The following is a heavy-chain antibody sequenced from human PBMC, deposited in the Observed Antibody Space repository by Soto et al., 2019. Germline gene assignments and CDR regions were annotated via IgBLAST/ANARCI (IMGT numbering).Heavy chain of an antibody. CDR1: GFTFSSYG. J-gene: IGHJ4*02. CDR3: ARDRGSSSRYYFDY. Sequence: GGSLRLSCAASGFTFSSYGMHWVRQAPGKGLEWVAVIWYDGSNKYYADSVKGRFTISRDNSKNTLYLQMNSLRAEDTAVYYCARDRGSSSRYYFDYWGQGTLVTAPQ. CDR2: IWYDGSNK. V-gene: IGHV3-33*01. D-gene: IGHD6-6*01.